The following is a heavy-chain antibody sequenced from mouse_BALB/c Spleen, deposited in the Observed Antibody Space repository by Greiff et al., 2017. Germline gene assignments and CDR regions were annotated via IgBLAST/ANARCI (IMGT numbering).Heavy chain of an antibody. V-gene: IGHV1S81*02. D-gene: IGHD1-2*01. J-gene: IGHJ3*01. Sequence: QVHVKQPGAELVKPGASVKLSCKASGYTFTSYWMHWVKQRPGQGLEWIGEINPSNGRTNYNEKFKSKATLTVDKSSSTAYMQLSSLTSEDSAVYYCARGVTTATGAYWGQGTLVTVSA. CDR1: GYTFTSYW. CDR3: ARGVTTATGAY. CDR2: INPSNGRT.